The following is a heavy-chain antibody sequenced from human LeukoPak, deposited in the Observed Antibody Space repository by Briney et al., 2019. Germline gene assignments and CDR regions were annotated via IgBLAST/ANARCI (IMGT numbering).Heavy chain of an antibody. CDR3: ARVRYRLAETYIDY. Sequence: ASVKVSCKASGYIFTGYYMHWVRQAPGQGLDWMGWINPNSDDTNYPQNFHGRVTMTRDTFSRTAYIELSKLRADSTARYEFARVRYRLAETYIDYWGQGTLVTVSS. D-gene: IGHD3-16*01. J-gene: IGHJ4*02. V-gene: IGHV1-2*02. CDR1: GYIFTGYY. CDR2: INPNSDDT.